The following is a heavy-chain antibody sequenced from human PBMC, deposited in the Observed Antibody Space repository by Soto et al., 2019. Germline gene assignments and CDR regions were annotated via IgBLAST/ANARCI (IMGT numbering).Heavy chain of an antibody. D-gene: IGHD4-17*01. CDR2: IKQDGSEK. Sequence: GGSLRLSCAASGFTFTSYWMSWVRQAPGKGLEWVANIKQDGSEKYYVDSVKGRFTISRDNAKNSLSLQMNSLRAEDTAVYYCARDLRGYDLLYGDYGAFDYWGQGTLVTVSS. V-gene: IGHV3-7*01. CDR1: GFTFTSYW. CDR3: ARDLRGYDLLYGDYGAFDY. J-gene: IGHJ4*02.